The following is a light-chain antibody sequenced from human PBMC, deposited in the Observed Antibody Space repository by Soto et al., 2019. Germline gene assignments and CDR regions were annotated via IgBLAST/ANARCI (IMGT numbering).Light chain of an antibody. Sequence: EIVLTQSPGTLSLSPGERATLSCRASQSVSSSYLAWYQQKPGRAPRLLIYGASSRATGIPDRFSGSGSGTDFTLTISRLEPEDFAVYYCQQYGSSLLTFGPGTKVDIK. CDR3: QQYGSSLLT. CDR1: QSVSSSY. V-gene: IGKV3-20*01. J-gene: IGKJ3*01. CDR2: GAS.